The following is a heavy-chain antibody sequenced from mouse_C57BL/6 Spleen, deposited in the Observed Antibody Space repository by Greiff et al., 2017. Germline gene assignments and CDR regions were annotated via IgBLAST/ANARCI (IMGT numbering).Heavy chain of an antibody. D-gene: IGHD2-4*01. Sequence: ESGAELVRPGTSVKVSCKASGYAFTNYLIEWVKQRPGQGLEWIGVINPGSGGTNYNEKFKGKATLTADKSSSTAYMQLSSLTSEDSAVYFCARSYDYDVNYAMDYWGQGTSVTVSS. CDR2: INPGSGGT. CDR3: ARSYDYDVNYAMDY. J-gene: IGHJ4*01. CDR1: GYAFTNYL. V-gene: IGHV1-54*01.